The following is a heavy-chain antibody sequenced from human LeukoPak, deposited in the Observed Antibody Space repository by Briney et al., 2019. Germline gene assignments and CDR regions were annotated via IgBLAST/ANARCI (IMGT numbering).Heavy chain of an antibody. CDR3: ARAGGYCSGGSCPALGGMDV. V-gene: IGHV3-33*01. CDR1: GFTFSSYG. Sequence: GRSLRLSCAASGFTFSSYGTHWVRQAPGKGLEWVAVIRYDGSNKYYADSVKGRFTISRDNSKNTLYLQMNSLRAEDTAVYYCARAGGYCSGGSCPALGGMDVWGKGTTVTVSS. D-gene: IGHD2-15*01. J-gene: IGHJ6*04. CDR2: IRYDGSNK.